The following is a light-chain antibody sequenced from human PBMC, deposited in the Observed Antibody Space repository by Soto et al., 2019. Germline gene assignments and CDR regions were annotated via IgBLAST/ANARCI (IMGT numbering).Light chain of an antibody. CDR3: QQRASWPGT. CDR1: QSVSTY. J-gene: IGKJ1*01. V-gene: IGKV3-11*01. Sequence: EIVLTQSPASLSLSPGERVTLSCRASQSVSTYLAWYQQKPGQAPRLLIYEASIRATGIPARFSGSGSGTDFSPTSSSQEPEDFAVYYCQQRASWPGTFGQGTKVEV. CDR2: EAS.